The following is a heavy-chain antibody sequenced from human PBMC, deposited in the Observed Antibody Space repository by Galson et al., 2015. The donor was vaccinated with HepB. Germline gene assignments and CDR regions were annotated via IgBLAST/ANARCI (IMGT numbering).Heavy chain of an antibody. D-gene: IGHD6-13*01. CDR3: AKDLRGYSSSWYIDFDY. J-gene: IGHJ4*02. Sequence: SLRLSCAASGFTFSSYAMSWVRQAPGKGLEWVSAISGSGGSTYYADSVKGRFTISRDNSKNTLYLQMNSLRAEDTAVYYCAKDLRGYSSSWYIDFDYWGQGTLVTVSS. CDR2: ISGSGGST. CDR1: GFTFSSYA. V-gene: IGHV3-23*01.